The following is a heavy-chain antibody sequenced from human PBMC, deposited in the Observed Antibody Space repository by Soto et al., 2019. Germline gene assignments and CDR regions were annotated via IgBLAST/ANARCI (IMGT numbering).Heavy chain of an antibody. D-gene: IGHD2-15*01. CDR2: ISGTSTYT. Sequence: GGSLRLSCAASGFTFSDRYMSWIRQAPGKELEWVSYISGTSTYTKNADSVKGRFTISRDNAKTSLYLQMNSLRVEDSAVYYCARHGHCSGGNCYLDVWGQGTTVTVSS. CDR3: ARHGHCSGGNCYLDV. CDR1: GFTFSDRY. J-gene: IGHJ6*03. V-gene: IGHV3-11*06.